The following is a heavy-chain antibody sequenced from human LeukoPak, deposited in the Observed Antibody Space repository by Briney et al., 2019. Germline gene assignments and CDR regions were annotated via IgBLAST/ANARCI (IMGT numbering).Heavy chain of an antibody. Sequence: GGSLRLSCAASGFXFSDYCINWVRQAPGKGLEWVSSISSSSTSVFYADSVKGRFTVSRDDAKNSLHLQMNSLRAEDTAVYYCARDRNWNYDYWGQGTLVTVSS. D-gene: IGHD1-7*01. CDR3: ARDRNWNYDY. J-gene: IGHJ4*02. CDR1: GFXFSDYC. V-gene: IGHV3-21*01. CDR2: ISSSSTSV.